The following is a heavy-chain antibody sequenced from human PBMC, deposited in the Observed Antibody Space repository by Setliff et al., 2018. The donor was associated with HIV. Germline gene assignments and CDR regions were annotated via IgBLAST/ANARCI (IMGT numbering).Heavy chain of an antibody. D-gene: IGHD3-22*01. CDR2: IYSTGDT. Sequence: SETLSLTCSVSGGSISNFYWSWIRQPPGKGLEWVGHIYSTGDTNYNPSLKSRVTLSADTSKNQLSLSLTSVTTADTAVYYCARVRLTMIMMVDYFDQWGQGTLVTVSS. J-gene: IGHJ4*02. CDR3: ARVRLTMIMMVDYFDQ. V-gene: IGHV4-4*07. CDR1: GGSISNFY.